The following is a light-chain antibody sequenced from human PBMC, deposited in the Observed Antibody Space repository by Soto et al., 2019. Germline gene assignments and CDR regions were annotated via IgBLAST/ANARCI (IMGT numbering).Light chain of an antibody. CDR1: SSDVGNYKY. V-gene: IGLV2-14*01. CDR3: FSYTSSGTYG. J-gene: IGLJ1*01. CDR2: EVS. Sequence: QSALTQPASVSGSPGQSITISCTGTSSDVGNYKYVSWYQQHPRKAPKLMIYEVSNRPSGVSNRFSGSKSGNTASLTISRLQAEEVTDYYCFSYTSSGTYGFGTGSKLTVL.